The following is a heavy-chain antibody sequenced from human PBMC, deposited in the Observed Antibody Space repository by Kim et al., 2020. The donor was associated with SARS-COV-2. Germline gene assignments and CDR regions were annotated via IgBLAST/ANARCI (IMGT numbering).Heavy chain of an antibody. CDR3: AKPGDYDSSGYYLYMWYFDL. Sequence: GGSLRLSCAASGFTFSSYAMSWVRQAPGKGLEWVSAISGSGGSTYYADSVKGRFTISRDNSKNTLYLQMNSLRAEDTAVYYCAKPGDYDSSGYYLYMWYFDLWGRGTLVTVSS. V-gene: IGHV3-23*01. J-gene: IGHJ2*01. CDR1: GFTFSSYA. D-gene: IGHD3-22*01. CDR2: ISGSGGST.